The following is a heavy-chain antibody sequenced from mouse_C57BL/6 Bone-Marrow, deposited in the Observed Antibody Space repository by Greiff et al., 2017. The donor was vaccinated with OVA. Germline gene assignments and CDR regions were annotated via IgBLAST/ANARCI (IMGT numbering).Heavy chain of an antibody. CDR2: INPSSGYT. V-gene: IGHV1-7*01. CDR1: GYTFTSYW. J-gene: IGHJ2*01. D-gene: IGHD1-1*02. CDR3: AKGGPYYFDY. Sequence: VQLQQSGAELVKPGASVKLSCKASGYTFTSYWMHWVKQRPGQGLEWIGYINPSSGYTKYNQKFKDKATLPADKSSSTAYMQLSSLTSEDSAVYYCAKGGPYYFDYWGQGTTRTGS.